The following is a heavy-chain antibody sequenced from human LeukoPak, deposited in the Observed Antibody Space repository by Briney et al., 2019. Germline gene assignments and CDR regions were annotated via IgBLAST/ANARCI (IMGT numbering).Heavy chain of an antibody. CDR2: IKHDGSEK. CDR3: AREVRFCSSVGCPGSFDY. Sequence: PGGSLRLSCAASGFTFSSYAMSWVRQAPGKGLEWVANIKHDGSEKYYVDSVKGRFAISRDNTKNSLYLQMNSLTAEDTAVYYCAREVRFCSSVGCPGSFDYWGQGTLVIVSS. J-gene: IGHJ4*02. D-gene: IGHD2-2*01. CDR1: GFTFSSYA. V-gene: IGHV3-7*01.